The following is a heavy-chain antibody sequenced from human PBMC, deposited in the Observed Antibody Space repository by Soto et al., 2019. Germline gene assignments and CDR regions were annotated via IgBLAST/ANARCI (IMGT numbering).Heavy chain of an antibody. CDR1: GFTFSSYG. J-gene: IGHJ6*03. CDR2: ISYDGSNK. CDR3: AKDLFSFRYYYYMDV. Sequence: GGSLRLSCAASGFTFSSYGMHWVRQAPGKGLEWVAVISYDGSNKYYADSVKGRFTISRDNSKNTLYLQMNSLRAEDTAVYYCAKDLFSFRYYYYMDVWGKGTTVTVSS. V-gene: IGHV3-30*18.